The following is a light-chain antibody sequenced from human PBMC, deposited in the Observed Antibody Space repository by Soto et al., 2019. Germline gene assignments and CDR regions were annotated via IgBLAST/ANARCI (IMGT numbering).Light chain of an antibody. J-gene: IGKJ3*01. CDR2: AAC. V-gene: IGKV1-39*01. CDR3: QQSHSIPFT. Sequence: DIQTTQSPSSLSASVGDRVTITCRATQSISNSLNWYQHKPGEAPKLLMYAACTLQSGVPSRFSCGGSGTDFTLTISSLQPEDFATYFCQQSHSIPFTFGPGTKVDIE. CDR1: QSISNS.